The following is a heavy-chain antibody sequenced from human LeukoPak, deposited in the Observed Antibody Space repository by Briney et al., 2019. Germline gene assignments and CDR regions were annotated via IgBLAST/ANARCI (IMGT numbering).Heavy chain of an antibody. V-gene: IGHV3-11*01. CDR3: ARDIPQPYGDYEPYYYYGMDV. J-gene: IGHJ6*02. D-gene: IGHD4-17*01. CDR1: GFTFSDYY. CDR2: ISSRGSTI. Sequence: PGGSLRLSCAASGFTFSDYYMSWIRQAPGKGLEWVSYISSRGSTIYYADSVKGRFTISRDNAKNSLYLQMNSLRAEDTAVYYCARDIPQPYGDYEPYYYYGMDVWGQGTTVTVSS.